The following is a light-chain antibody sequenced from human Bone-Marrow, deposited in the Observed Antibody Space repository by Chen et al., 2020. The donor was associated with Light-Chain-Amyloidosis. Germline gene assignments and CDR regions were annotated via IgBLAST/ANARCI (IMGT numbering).Light chain of an antibody. Sequence: QSALTQPASVSGSPGQSITISCTGTSSDVGGDNHVSWYQQHPDNAPKLMIYEVTNRPSWVPYRFSGSKSVNTASLTISGLQTEDEADYFCSSYTITNTLVFGSGTRVTVL. J-gene: IGLJ1*01. V-gene: IGLV2-14*01. CDR1: SSDVGGDNH. CDR3: SSYTITNTLV. CDR2: EVT.